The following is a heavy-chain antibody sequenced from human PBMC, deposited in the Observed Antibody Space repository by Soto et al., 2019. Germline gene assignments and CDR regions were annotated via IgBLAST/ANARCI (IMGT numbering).Heavy chain of an antibody. CDR2: IIPILGTA. Sequence: QVQLVQSGAEVKKPGSSVKVSCKASGGTFSSYAISWVRQAPGQGLEWMGGIIPILGTANYAQKFQGGVTITADESTSTAYMELSSLGSEDTAVYYCARGRYDFWSGYYRHIDYWGQGTLVTVSS. V-gene: IGHV1-69*01. CDR1: GGTFSSYA. CDR3: ARGRYDFWSGYYRHIDY. D-gene: IGHD3-3*01. J-gene: IGHJ4*02.